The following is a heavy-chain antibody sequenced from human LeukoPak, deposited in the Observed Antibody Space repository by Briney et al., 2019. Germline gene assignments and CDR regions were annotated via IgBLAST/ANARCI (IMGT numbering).Heavy chain of an antibody. CDR1: GGSLSGYY. CDR2: IYDSGST. J-gene: IGHJ5*02. D-gene: IGHD3-10*01. Sequence: PSETLSLTCAVSGGSLSGYYWSWIRQPPGKGLEWIGSIYDSGSTYYNPSLKSRVTISVDTSKNQFSLKLNSVTAADTAVYYCARHYGPWGQGTLVTVSS. V-gene: IGHV4-39*01. CDR3: ARHYGP.